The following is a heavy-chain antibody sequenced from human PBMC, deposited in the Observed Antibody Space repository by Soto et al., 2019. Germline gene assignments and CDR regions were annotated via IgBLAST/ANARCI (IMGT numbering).Heavy chain of an antibody. Sequence: PGEYLKISCQCSGYTFSNFWIGWVRQLPGQGLEWMGIIYPGDHETRYSPSFLGKVTISAETSINTAYLQWSSLEASDSAFYFCARSPRSSPYFDFWGQGALVTVS. CDR3: ARSPRSSPYFDF. CDR2: IYPGDHET. CDR1: GYTFSNFW. J-gene: IGHJ4*02. D-gene: IGHD6-13*01. V-gene: IGHV5-51*01.